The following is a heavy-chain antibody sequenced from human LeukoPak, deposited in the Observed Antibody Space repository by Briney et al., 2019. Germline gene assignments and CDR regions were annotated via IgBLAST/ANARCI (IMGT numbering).Heavy chain of an antibody. CDR1: GYTFTGYY. V-gene: IGHV1-2*04. CDR2: INPNSGGT. D-gene: IGHD4-17*01. CDR3: ARDRSMITVTNEPNWFDP. Sequence: GASVKVSCKASGYTFTGYYMHWVRQAPGQGLEWMGWINPNSGGTNYAQKFQGWVTMTRDTSISTAYMELSRLRSDDTAVYYCARDRSMITVTNEPNWFDPWGQGTLVTVSS. J-gene: IGHJ5*02.